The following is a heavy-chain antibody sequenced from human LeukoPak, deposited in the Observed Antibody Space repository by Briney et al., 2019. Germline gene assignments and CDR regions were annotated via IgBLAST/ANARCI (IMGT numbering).Heavy chain of an antibody. V-gene: IGHV3-23*01. Sequence: PGGSLRLSCAASGFTSSNYAMSWVRQAPGKGLEWVSAITGSGGGTYYADSVKGRFTISRDNSKNTLYLQMNSLRAEDTAIYYCAKGDLSAAAPRAFDFWGQGTMVTVSS. CDR3: AKGDLSAAAPRAFDF. CDR1: GFTSSNYA. CDR2: ITGSGGGT. J-gene: IGHJ3*01. D-gene: IGHD6-13*01.